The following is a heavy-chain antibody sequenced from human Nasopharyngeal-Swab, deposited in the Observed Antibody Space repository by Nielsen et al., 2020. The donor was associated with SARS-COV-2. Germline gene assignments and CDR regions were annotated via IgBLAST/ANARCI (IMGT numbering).Heavy chain of an antibody. J-gene: IGHJ4*02. CDR3: ARLYYDSSGYYYGR. V-gene: IGHV4-59*08. Sequence: SETLSLTCTVSGGSISSYYWSWIRQPPGKGLEWIGYIYYSGSTNYNPSLKSRVTISVDTSKNQISLKLSSVTAADTAVYYCARLYYDSSGYYYGRWGQGTLVTVSS. CDR2: IYYSGST. CDR1: GGSISSYY. D-gene: IGHD3-22*01.